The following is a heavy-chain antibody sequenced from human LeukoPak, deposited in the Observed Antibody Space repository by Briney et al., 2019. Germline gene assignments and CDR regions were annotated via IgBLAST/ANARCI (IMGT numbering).Heavy chain of an antibody. CDR3: ARVVTSSLYFFDY. V-gene: IGHV4-31*03. Sequence: SETLSLTCSVSGGSISSEGFYWSWIRQHPGKGLEWIAYIYPSGRTYYNPSLKSRLSISVDTSKNQFSMSLSSVTAADTAVYYCARVVTSSLYFFDYWGQGTLVSVSS. CDR1: GGSISSEGFY. D-gene: IGHD2-21*02. J-gene: IGHJ4*02. CDR2: IYPSGRT.